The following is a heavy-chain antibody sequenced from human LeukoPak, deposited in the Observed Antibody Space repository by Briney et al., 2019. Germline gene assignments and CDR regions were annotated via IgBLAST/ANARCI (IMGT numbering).Heavy chain of an antibody. V-gene: IGHV3-23*01. CDR1: GFTFSSYA. D-gene: IGHD3-22*01. CDR3: ARSPPNYYDSSANSDYFDY. CDR2: ISGSGGST. J-gene: IGHJ4*02. Sequence: GGSLRLSCAASGFTFSSYAMSWVRQAPGKGLEWVSAISGSGGSTYYADSVKGRFTISRDNSKNTLYLKMNSLRAEDTAVYYCARSPPNYYDSSANSDYFDYWGQGTLVTVSS.